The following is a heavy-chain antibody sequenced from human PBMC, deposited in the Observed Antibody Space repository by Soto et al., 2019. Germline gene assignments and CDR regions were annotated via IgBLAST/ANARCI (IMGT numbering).Heavy chain of an antibody. Sequence: ASVKVSCKASGYTFTSYAMHWVRQAPGQRLEWMGWINAGNGNTKYSQKFQGRVTITRDTSASTAYMELSSLRSEDTAVYYCARDPDTYYDFWSGGDNWFDPWGQGTLVTVSS. D-gene: IGHD3-3*01. CDR3: ARDPDTYYDFWSGGDNWFDP. CDR1: GYTFTSYA. V-gene: IGHV1-3*01. CDR2: INAGNGNT. J-gene: IGHJ5*02.